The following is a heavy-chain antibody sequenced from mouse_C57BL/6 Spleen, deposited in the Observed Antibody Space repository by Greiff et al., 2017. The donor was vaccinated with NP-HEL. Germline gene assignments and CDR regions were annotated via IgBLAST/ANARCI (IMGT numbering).Heavy chain of an antibody. D-gene: IGHD1-1*01. Sequence: QVQLQQSGAELVKPGASVKLSCKASGYTFTSYWMHWVKQRPGRGLEWIGRIDPNSGGTKYNEKFKSKATLTVDKPSSTAYMQLSSLTSEDSAVYYCAREGITTVVAPPFDYWGQGTTLTVSS. V-gene: IGHV1-72*01. CDR3: AREGITTVVAPPFDY. CDR2: IDPNSGGT. J-gene: IGHJ2*01. CDR1: GYTFTSYW.